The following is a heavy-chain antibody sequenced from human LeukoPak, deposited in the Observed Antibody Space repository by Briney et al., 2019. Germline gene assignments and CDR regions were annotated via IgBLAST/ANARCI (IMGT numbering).Heavy chain of an antibody. CDR2: FYHGGST. D-gene: IGHD5-18*01. CDR3: ARLGYSYTNYYYYYMDV. V-gene: IGHV4-34*01. Sequence: SETLSLTCAVYGGSFSGYYWSWIRQPPGKGLEWIGTFYHGGSTYYNPSLKSRVTISVDTSKNQFSLNLTSVTAADTAVYYCARLGYSYTNYYYYYMDVWGKGTTVTISS. J-gene: IGHJ6*03. CDR1: GGSFSGYY.